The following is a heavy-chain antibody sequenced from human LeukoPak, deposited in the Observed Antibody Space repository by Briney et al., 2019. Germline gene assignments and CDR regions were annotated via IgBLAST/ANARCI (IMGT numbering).Heavy chain of an antibody. Sequence: QPGGSLRLSCAVSGLTFSNAWMSWVRQAPGKGLEWVGRIKSTTVGGTTEYAAPVKGRFTISRDDSKNTVYPQMNSLKTEDTAVYYCTTGPGNSGYWGQGTLVTVSS. V-gene: IGHV3-15*01. D-gene: IGHD4-23*01. CDR3: TTGPGNSGY. CDR2: IKSTTVGGTT. CDR1: GLTFSNAW. J-gene: IGHJ4*02.